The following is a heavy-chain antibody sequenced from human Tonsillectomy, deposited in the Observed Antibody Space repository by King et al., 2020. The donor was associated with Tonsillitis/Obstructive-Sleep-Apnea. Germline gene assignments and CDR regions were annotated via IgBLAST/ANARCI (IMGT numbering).Heavy chain of an antibody. CDR1: GFSLSTSGVG. CDR3: AHMRGSNGWFDY. V-gene: IGHV2-5*02. Sequence: ITLKESGPTLVKPAQTLTLTCTFSGFSLSTSGVGVGWIRQPPGKALECLALIYWDDDRHYSPSLNRRVTITKDTSKNQVVLTMTNMDPVDAGTYYCAHMRGSNGWFDYWGQGALVTVSS. D-gene: IGHD6-19*01. J-gene: IGHJ5*01. CDR2: IYWDDDR.